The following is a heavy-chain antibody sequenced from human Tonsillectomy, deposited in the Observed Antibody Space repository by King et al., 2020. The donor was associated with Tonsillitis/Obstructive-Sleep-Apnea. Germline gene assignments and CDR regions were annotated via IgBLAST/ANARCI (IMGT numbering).Heavy chain of an antibody. V-gene: IGHV3-15*01. CDR3: TTLKIRGVIDS. CDR2: IKNKADSVTT. CDR1: GLTFRDAW. D-gene: IGHD3-10*01. Sequence: VQLVESGGDLVQPGGSLRVSCASSGLTFRDAWMSWVRQVPGKGLEWGGHIKNKADSVTTEYAAPVKGRFTISRDDSKNTLYLQLNSLKTEDSAVYYCTTLKIRGVIDSWGQGTLVTVSS. J-gene: IGHJ5*01.